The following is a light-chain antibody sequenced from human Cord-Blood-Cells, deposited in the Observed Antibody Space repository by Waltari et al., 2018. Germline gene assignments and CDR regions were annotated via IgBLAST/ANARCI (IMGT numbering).Light chain of an antibody. V-gene: IGLV1-36*01. CDR1: SSNIGNNA. CDR2: YDD. J-gene: IGLJ1*01. CDR3: AAWDDSLNGYV. Sequence: QSVLTQPPSVSEAPRQRVTISCSGSSSNIGNNAVNWYKQLPGKAPKLLIYYDDLRPSGVSDRFSGSKSGTSASLAISGLQSEDEADYYCAAWDDSLNGYVFGTGTKVTVL.